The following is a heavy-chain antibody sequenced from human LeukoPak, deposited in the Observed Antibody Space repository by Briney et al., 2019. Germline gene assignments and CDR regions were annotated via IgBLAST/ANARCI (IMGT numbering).Heavy chain of an antibody. Sequence: SETLSLTCAVYGGSFSGYYWSWIRQPPGKGLEWIGEINHSGSTNYNSSLKSRVTISVDTSKNRFSLKLSSVTAADTAVYYCARVYKWGYQLLYYFDYWGQGTLVTVSS. CDR1: GGSFSGYY. CDR3: ARVYKWGYQLLYYFDY. D-gene: IGHD2-2*01. CDR2: INHSGST. J-gene: IGHJ4*02. V-gene: IGHV4-34*01.